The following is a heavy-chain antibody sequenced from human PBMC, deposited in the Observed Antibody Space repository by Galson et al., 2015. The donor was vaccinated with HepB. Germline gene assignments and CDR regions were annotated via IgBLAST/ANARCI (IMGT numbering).Heavy chain of an antibody. CDR2: ISSSSSYT. D-gene: IGHD4-17*01. CDR1: GFTFSDYY. CDR3: ARDAGNGDYVAWYFDL. V-gene: IGHV3-11*06. J-gene: IGHJ2*01. Sequence: SLRLSCAASGFTFSDYYMSWIRQAPGKGLEWVSYISSSSSYTNYADSVEGRFTISRDNAKNSLYLQMNSLRAEDTAVYYCARDAGNGDYVAWYFDLWGRGTLVTVSS.